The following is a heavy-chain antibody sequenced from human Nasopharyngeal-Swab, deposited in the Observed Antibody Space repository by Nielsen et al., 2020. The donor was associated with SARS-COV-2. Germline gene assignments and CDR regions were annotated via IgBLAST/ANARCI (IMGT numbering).Heavy chain of an antibody. J-gene: IGHJ6*02. CDR2: ISWNSGSI. CDR3: AKALRPDYDILTGYYLGGYYYGMDV. D-gene: IGHD3-9*01. CDR1: GFTFADYA. V-gene: IGHV3-9*01. Sequence: GGSLRLSCAASGFTFADYAMHWVRQAPGKGLEWVSGISWNSGSIGNADSVKCRFTISRDNAKNSLYLQMNSLRAEDTALYYCAKALRPDYDILTGYYLGGYYYGMDVWGQGTTVTVSS.